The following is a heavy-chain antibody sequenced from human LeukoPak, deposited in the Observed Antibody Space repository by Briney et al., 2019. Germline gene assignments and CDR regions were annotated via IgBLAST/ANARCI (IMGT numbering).Heavy chain of an antibody. CDR2: ISYDGSNK. D-gene: IGHD5-12*01. CDR1: GLTFSSYA. CDR3: ARGSDIVATDGELDY. J-gene: IGHJ4*02. V-gene: IGHV3-30-3*01. Sequence: PGGSLRLSCAASGLTFSSYAMHWVRQAPGKGLEWVAVISYDGSNKYYADSVKGRFTISRDNSKNTLCLQMNSLRAEDTAVYYCARGSDIVATDGELDYWGQGTLVTVSS.